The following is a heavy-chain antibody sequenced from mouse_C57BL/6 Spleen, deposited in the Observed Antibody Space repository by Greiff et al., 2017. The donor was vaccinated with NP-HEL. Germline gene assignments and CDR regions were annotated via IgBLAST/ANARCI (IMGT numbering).Heavy chain of an antibody. CDR2: IDPSDSYT. CDR3: ARSYSNYLYWYFDV. CDR1: GYTFTSYW. V-gene: IGHV1-59*01. Sequence: VQLQQPGAELVRPGTSVKLSCKASGYTFTSYWMHWVKQRPGQGLEWIGVIDPSDSYTNYNQKFKGKATLTVDTSSSTAYMQLSSLTSEDSAVYYCARSYSNYLYWYFDVWGTGTTVTVSS. D-gene: IGHD2-5*01. J-gene: IGHJ1*03.